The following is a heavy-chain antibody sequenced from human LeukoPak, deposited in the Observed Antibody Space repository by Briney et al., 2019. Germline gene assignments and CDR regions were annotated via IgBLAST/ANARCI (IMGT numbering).Heavy chain of an antibody. CDR3: ARVSGYCSEGVCRFDH. J-gene: IGHJ4*02. D-gene: IGHD2-8*01. V-gene: IGHV4-59*01. Sequence: SETLSLTCTVSGGSISSYYWSWFRQPPGKGLEWSGYIYYSGSTNYNPSLKSRVTISVDTSKNQFSLKLSSVTAADTAVYYCARVSGYCSEGVCRFDHWGQGTLVTVSS. CDR2: IYYSGST. CDR1: GGSISSYY.